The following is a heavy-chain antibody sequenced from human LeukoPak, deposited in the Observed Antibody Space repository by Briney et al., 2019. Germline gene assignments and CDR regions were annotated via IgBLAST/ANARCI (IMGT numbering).Heavy chain of an antibody. Sequence: ASVKVSCKASGYTFTSYAMNWVRQAPGQGLEWMGWINTNTGNPTYAQGFTGRFVFSLDTSVSTAYLQISSLKAEDTAVYYCARSHPTAMVRLLGYYYGMDVWGQGTTVTVSS. J-gene: IGHJ6*02. CDR2: INTNTGNP. V-gene: IGHV7-4-1*02. CDR3: ARSHPTAMVRLLGYYYGMDV. CDR1: GYTFTSYA. D-gene: IGHD5-18*01.